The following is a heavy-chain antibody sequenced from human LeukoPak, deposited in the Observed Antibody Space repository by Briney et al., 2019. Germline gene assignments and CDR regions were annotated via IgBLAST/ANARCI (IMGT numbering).Heavy chain of an antibody. CDR2: IIPIFGTA. D-gene: IGHD2-2*01. CDR1: GGTFSSYA. J-gene: IGHJ6*04. CDR3: ARGPVVPAAMSYLYYYYGMDV. V-gene: IGHV1-69*13. Sequence: ASVKVSCKASGGTFSSYAISWVRQAPGQGLEWMGGIIPIFGTANYAQKFQGRVTITADESTCTAYMELSSLRSEDTAVYYCARGPVVPAAMSYLYYYYGMDVWGKGTTVTVSS.